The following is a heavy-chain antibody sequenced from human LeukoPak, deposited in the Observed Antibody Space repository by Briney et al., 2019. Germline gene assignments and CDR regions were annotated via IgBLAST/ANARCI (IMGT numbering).Heavy chain of an antibody. Sequence: ASVKVSCKASGYTFTSYDINWVRQATGQGLEWMGWMNPNSGGTNYAQKFQGRVTMTRDTSISTAYMELSRLRSDDTAVYYCAVSYGGNSKFDYWGQGTLVTVSS. J-gene: IGHJ4*02. V-gene: IGHV1-2*02. CDR2: MNPNSGGT. CDR3: AVSYGGNSKFDY. D-gene: IGHD4-23*01. CDR1: GYTFTSYD.